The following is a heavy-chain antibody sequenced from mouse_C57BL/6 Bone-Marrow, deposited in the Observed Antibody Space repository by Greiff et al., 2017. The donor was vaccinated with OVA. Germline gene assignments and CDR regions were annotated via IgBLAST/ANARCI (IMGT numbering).Heavy chain of an antibody. D-gene: IGHD1-1*01. CDR3: ARSHYYGSSYGNFDV. CDR1: GYTFTSYW. CDR2: INPSNGGT. Sequence: QVQLQQPGTELVKPGASVKLSCKASGYTFTSYWMHWVKQRPGQGLEWIGNINPSNGGTNYNEKFKSKATLTVDKSSSTAYMQLSSLTSEDSAVYEWARSHYYGSSYGNFDVWGTGTTVTVSS. V-gene: IGHV1-53*01. J-gene: IGHJ1*03.